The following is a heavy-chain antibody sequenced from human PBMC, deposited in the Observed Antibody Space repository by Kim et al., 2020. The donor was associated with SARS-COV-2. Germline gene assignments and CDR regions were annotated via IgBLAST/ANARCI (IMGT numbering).Heavy chain of an antibody. J-gene: IGHJ1*01. D-gene: IGHD3-9*01. Sequence: GGSLRLSCAMSGFTFDKFAMSWVRQAPGKGLEWVSLISGSGHNTWYADAVQGRFSISRSRGTLYLQLYSLRAEDTAIYYCVKGDHDIVTGYLAWGPKDNSYYCALVVWAQGTAHSVFRDSIKATPVFPRAPSYYSIADGKAARGLLVKEYF. CDR3: VKGDHDIVTGYLAWGPKDNSYYCALVVWAQGTAHSVFRDSIKATPVFPRAPSYYSIADGKAARGLLVKEYF. CDR2: ISGSGHNT. V-gene: IGHV3-23*01. CDR1: GFTFDKFA.